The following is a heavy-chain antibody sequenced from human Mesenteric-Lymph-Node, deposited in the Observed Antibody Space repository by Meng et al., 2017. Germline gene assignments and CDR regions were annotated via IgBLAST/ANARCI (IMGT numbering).Heavy chain of an antibody. CDR3: ARHVYGDSYGF. D-gene: IGHD4-17*01. Sequence: QPQQSGPGLVTPSATLSLTCTVSGCSLVNSDYFGDWIRQHPGKGLEWIGSVRYSGTAYYNPYLTSRVTISVDTSKNQFSLNLSSLTAADTAVYYCARHVYGDSYGFWGQGTLVTVSS. V-gene: IGHV4-39*01. CDR1: GCSLVNSDYF. CDR2: VRYSGTA. J-gene: IGHJ4*02.